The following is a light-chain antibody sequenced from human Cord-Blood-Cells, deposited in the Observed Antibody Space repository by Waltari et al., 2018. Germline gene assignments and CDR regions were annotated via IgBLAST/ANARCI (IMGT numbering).Light chain of an antibody. V-gene: IGKV3-11*01. CDR2: DAS. J-gene: IGKJ4*01. Sequence: ELVLTQSPATLSLSPGERATLSCRASQRVSSYLAWYQQQPGQAPRLLIYDASNRATGIPARFSGSGSGTDCTLTISSLEPEDFAVYYCQQRSNWPLTFGGGTKVEIK. CDR3: QQRSNWPLT. CDR1: QRVSSY.